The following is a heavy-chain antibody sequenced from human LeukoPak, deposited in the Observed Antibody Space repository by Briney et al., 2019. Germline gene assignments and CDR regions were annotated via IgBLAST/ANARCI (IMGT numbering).Heavy chain of an antibody. J-gene: IGHJ3*02. D-gene: IGHD6-25*01. CDR3: ARPTGRGGYPTDPFDI. CDR1: GGSIRSSNW. V-gene: IGHV4-4*02. CDR2: IYHSGGTT. Sequence: PSGTLSLTCAVSGGSIRSSNWWSWFRQPPGKGLEWIGEIYHSGGTTNYNPSLKSRVTISVDKSKNQFSLQLSSVTAADTALYYCARPTGRGGYPTDPFDIWGQGTMVTVSS.